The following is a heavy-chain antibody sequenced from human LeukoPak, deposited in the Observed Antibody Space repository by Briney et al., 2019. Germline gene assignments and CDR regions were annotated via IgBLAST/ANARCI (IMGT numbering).Heavy chain of an antibody. Sequence: SETLSLTCTVSGYSIISGYYWGWIRQPPGKGLEWIGSIYRDGSTSYNPSLKSRVTVSVDTSKNQFSLKLSSVTAADTAVYYCARGTPTSYYYDSSGYYPDAFDIWGQGTMVTVSS. D-gene: IGHD3-22*01. CDR3: ARGTPTSYYYDSSGYYPDAFDI. CDR1: GYSIISGYY. V-gene: IGHV4-38-2*02. CDR2: IYRDGST. J-gene: IGHJ3*02.